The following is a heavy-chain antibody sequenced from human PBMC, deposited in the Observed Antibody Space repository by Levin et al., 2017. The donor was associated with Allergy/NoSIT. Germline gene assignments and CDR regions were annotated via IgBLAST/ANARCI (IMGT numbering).Heavy chain of an antibody. CDR2: IYYSGST. V-gene: IGHV4-39*01. J-gene: IGHJ5*02. CDR1: GGSISSSSYY. D-gene: IGHD3-16*02. Sequence: SETLSLTCTVSGGSISSSSYYWGWIRQPPGKGLEWIGSIYYSGSTYYNPSLKSRVTISVDTSKNQFSLKLSSVTAADTAVYYCARRGYDYVWGSYRKNWFDPWGQGTLVTVSS. CDR3: ARRGYDYVWGSYRKNWFDP.